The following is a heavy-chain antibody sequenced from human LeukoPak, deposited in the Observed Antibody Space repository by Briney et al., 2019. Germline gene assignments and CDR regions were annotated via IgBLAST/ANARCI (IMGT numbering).Heavy chain of an antibody. CDR2: ISSSGSTI. CDR1: GFTFSSYE. Sequence: PGGSLRLSCAASGFTFSSYEMNWVRQAPGKGLEWVSYISSSGSTIYYADSVKGRFTISRDNAKNSLYLQMNSLRAEDTAVYYCAGTETTYYYDSSGYYYAYWGQGTLVTVSS. CDR3: AGTETTYYYDSSGYYYAY. D-gene: IGHD3-22*01. J-gene: IGHJ4*02. V-gene: IGHV3-48*03.